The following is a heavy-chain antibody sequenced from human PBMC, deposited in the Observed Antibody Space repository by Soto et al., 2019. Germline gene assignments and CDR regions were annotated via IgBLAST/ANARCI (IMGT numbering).Heavy chain of an antibody. D-gene: IGHD2-15*01. Sequence: GGSLRLSCAASGFNFNSYTINWVRQAPGKRLEWLSSISSSGYIFSTDSVRGRFTISRDNAKNSVYLQINSLRAEDTAVYFCARDCSGGSCYPRMDVWGQGTTVTVSS. CDR1: GFNFNSYT. V-gene: IGHV3-21*01. J-gene: IGHJ6*02. CDR3: ARDCSGGSCYPRMDV. CDR2: ISSSGYI.